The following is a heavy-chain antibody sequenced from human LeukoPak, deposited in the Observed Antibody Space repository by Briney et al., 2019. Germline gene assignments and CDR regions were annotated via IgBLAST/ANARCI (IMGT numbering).Heavy chain of an antibody. D-gene: IGHD3-10*01. Sequence: GGSLGLSCVGSGFTFNSYSMNWVRQAPGKGLEWLSYISSSSSTIYYADSVKGRFTISRDYAKNSLYLQMNSLRDEDTAVYYCARTDLWFGESDKGSFDYWGQGTLVTVSS. J-gene: IGHJ4*02. CDR1: GFTFNSYS. CDR2: ISSSSSTI. V-gene: IGHV3-48*02. CDR3: ARTDLWFGESDKGSFDY.